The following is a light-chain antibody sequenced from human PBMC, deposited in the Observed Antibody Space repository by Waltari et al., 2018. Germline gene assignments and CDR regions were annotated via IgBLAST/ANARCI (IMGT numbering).Light chain of an antibody. CDR1: RSLLRSSGYNY. J-gene: IGKJ4*01. Sequence: DIVRTQSPLSLSVTPGEPASFSCRASRSLLRSSGYNYLDWYLQKPGQSQQLRIYLGSHRAYGVPDRFSGSGSGTDFTLKISRVEAEDVGVYYCMQALEISLTFGGGTKVEIK. CDR3: MQALEISLT. CDR2: LGS. V-gene: IGKV2-28*01.